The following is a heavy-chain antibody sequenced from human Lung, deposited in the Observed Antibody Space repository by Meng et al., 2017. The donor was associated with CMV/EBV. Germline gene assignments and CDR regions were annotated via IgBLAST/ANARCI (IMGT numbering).Heavy chain of an antibody. CDR2: ITTDSRYI. J-gene: IGHJ4*02. Sequence: GGSLRLYCAASGFTFNSYSMNWVRQAPGKGLEWISSITTDSRYIYYAASVKGRFTISRDNTKDSLYLQMDGLGADDTAVYFCARHRYFFDTWGQETPVTVSS. V-gene: IGHV3-21*04. CDR1: GFTFNSYS. D-gene: IGHD3-9*01. CDR3: ARHRYFFDT.